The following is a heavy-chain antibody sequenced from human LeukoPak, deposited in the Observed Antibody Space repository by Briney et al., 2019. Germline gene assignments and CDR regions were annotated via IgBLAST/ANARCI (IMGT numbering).Heavy chain of an antibody. Sequence: GESLKISCQGSGYSFTSYWIGWVRQMPGKGLEWMGIIYPGDSDTRYSPSFQGQVTISADKSISTAYLQWSSLKASDTAMYYCARRFPYCSGGSCNYFDYWGQGTLVTVSS. J-gene: IGHJ4*02. CDR1: GYSFTSYW. CDR3: ARRFPYCSGGSCNYFDY. V-gene: IGHV5-51*01. CDR2: IYPGDSDT. D-gene: IGHD2-15*01.